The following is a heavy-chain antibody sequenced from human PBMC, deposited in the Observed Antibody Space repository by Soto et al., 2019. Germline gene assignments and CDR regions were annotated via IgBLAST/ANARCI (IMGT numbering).Heavy chain of an antibody. CDR2: VSYDENNK. D-gene: IGHD6-13*01. CDR3: SRGAGITETGAHYYYGMDV. V-gene: IGHV3-30-3*01. J-gene: IGHJ6*02. CDR1: GFTFSSYA. Sequence: QVQLVESGGGVVLPGRSLRLSCAASGFTFSSYAMHWIRQPPGEGLEWVAVVSYDENNKFCADSVKGRFTISRDNSKNTVHLQMNSLRAEDTAVYYCSRGAGITETGAHYYYGMDVWGQWTTVTVSS.